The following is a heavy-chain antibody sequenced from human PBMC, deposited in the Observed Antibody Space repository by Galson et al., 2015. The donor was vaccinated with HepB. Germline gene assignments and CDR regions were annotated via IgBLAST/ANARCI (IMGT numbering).Heavy chain of an antibody. CDR3: ARGGHDRYYDFWSPPRDV. D-gene: IGHD3-3*01. V-gene: IGHV1-2*02. J-gene: IGHJ1*01. CDR1: GYTFTGYY. Sequence: SCKASGYTFTGYYMHWVRQAPGQGLEWMGWINPNSGGTNYAQKFQGRVTMTRDTSISTAYMELSRLRSDDTAVYYCARGGHDRYYDFWSPPRDVWGQGTLVTVSS. CDR2: INPNSGGT.